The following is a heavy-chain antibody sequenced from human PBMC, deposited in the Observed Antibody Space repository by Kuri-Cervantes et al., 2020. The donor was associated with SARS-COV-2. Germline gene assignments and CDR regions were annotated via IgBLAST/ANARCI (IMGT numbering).Heavy chain of an antibody. J-gene: IGHJ4*02. Sequence: GESLKISCAASGFTFNSYGMHWVRQAPGKGLEWVAFIWYDGSNKYYADSVKGRFTISRDNSKNTLYLQMNSLRAEDTAVYYCAKDQHGIVVVVAAIDYWGQGTLVTVSS. CDR3: AKDQHGIVVVVAAIDY. CDR1: GFTFNSYG. CDR2: IWYDGSNK. V-gene: IGHV3-30*02. D-gene: IGHD2-15*01.